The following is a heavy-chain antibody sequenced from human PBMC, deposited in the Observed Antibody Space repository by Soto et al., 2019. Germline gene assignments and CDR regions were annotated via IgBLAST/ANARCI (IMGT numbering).Heavy chain of an antibody. J-gene: IGHJ5*02. CDR3: ARDRSSVGDWWFGP. CDR1: GGSISSYY. Sequence: SETLSLTCTVSGGSISSYYWSWIRQPPGKGLEWIGYIYYSGSTDYNPSLKSRVTISVDTSKNQFSLKLSSVTAADTAVYYCARDRSSVGDWWFGPWGQGTLVTVSS. D-gene: IGHD3-10*01. CDR2: IYYSGST. V-gene: IGHV4-59*01.